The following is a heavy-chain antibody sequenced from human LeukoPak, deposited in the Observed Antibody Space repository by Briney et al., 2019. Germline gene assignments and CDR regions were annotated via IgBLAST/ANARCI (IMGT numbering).Heavy chain of an antibody. CDR2: ISSSSSYI. CDR3: ARAEGAYDSSGYYLNYYYYGMDV. CDR1: GFTFSSYS. Sequence: GGSLRLSCAASGFTFSSYSMNWVRQAPGKGLEWVSSISSSSSYIYYADSVKGRFTISRDNAKNSLYLQMNRLRAEDTAVYYCARAEGAYDSSGYYLNYYYYGMDVWGQGTTVTVSS. J-gene: IGHJ6*02. V-gene: IGHV3-21*01. D-gene: IGHD3-22*01.